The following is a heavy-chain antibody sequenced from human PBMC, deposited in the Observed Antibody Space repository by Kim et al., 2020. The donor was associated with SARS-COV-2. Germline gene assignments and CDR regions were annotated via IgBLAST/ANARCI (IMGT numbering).Heavy chain of an antibody. CDR1: GFTFSSYS. D-gene: IGHD6-13*01. Sequence: GGSLRLSCAASGFTFSSYSMNWVRQAPGKGLEWVSSISSSSSYIYYADSVKGRFTISRDNAKNSLYLQMNSLRAEDTAVYYCARGGGSSWPPTAYWGQGTLVTVSS. CDR2: ISSSSSYI. J-gene: IGHJ4*02. V-gene: IGHV3-21*01. CDR3: ARGGGSSWPPTAY.